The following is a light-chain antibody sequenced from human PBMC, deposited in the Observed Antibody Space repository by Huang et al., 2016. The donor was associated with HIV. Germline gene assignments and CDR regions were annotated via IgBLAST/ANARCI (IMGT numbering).Light chain of an antibody. CDR1: QIIATY. Sequence: DIQMTQSPSSLSASVGDRVTITCRTSQIIATYLIWYQQKPGKAPKFLIYAATSLQSGVPSRFSGSGSGTEFTLTISGLQPEDSATYYCQQSYSVPLTFGGGTKVEIK. CDR3: QQSYSVPLT. CDR2: AAT. J-gene: IGKJ4*01. V-gene: IGKV1-39*01.